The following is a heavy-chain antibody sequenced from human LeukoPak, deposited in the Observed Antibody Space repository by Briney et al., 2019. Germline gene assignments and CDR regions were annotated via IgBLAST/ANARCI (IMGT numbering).Heavy chain of an antibody. J-gene: IGHJ4*02. CDR3: AKDPSYLAY. CDR2: ISYDGSNK. CDR1: GFTFSSYG. V-gene: IGHV3-30*18. Sequence: GGSPRLSCAASGFTFSSYGMHWVRQAPGKGLEWVAVISYDGSNKYYADSVKGRFTISRDNSKNTLYLQMNSLRAEDTAVYYCAKDPSYLAYWGQGTLVTVSS.